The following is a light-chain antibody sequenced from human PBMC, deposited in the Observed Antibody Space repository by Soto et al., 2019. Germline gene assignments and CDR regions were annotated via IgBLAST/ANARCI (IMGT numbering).Light chain of an antibody. CDR3: QQYGSSYT. V-gene: IGKV3-20*01. J-gene: IGKJ2*01. CDR1: QSVSSSY. Sequence: EIVLTQSPGTLSLSPGERATLSCRASQSVSSSYLAWYQQKPGQAPRLLIYGASSRATGIPDRCSGSGSGTDFTLTISRLEPEDFAVYYCQQYGSSYTFGQGTKPEIK. CDR2: GAS.